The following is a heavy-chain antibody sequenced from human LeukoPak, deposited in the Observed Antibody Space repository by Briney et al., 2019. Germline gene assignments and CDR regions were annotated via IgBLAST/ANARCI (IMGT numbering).Heavy chain of an antibody. V-gene: IGHV3-48*03. D-gene: IGHD3-10*01. Sequence: GGSLRLSCAASGFTFSSYEMNWVRQAPGKGLEWVSYISTGGKTLYYADSVKGRFTISRDNAKKSLFLQMHNLRAEDTAVYYCARDSDVSGSFYDSFDYWGQGTLVTVSS. CDR3: ARDSDVSGSFYDSFDY. CDR1: GFTFSSYE. CDR2: ISTGGKTL. J-gene: IGHJ4*02.